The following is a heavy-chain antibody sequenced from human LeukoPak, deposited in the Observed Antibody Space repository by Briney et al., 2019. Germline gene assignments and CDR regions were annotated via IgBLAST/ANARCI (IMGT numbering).Heavy chain of an antibody. D-gene: IGHD6-13*01. CDR1: GGSISSYY. CDR3: ARDAAAGNRGVNWFDP. Sequence: SETLSLTCTVSGGSISSYYRSWIRQPAGEGLEWIGRIYTSGSTNYNPSLKSRVTMSVDTSKNQFSLKLSSVTAADTAVYYCARDAAAGNRGVNWFDPWGQGTLVTVPS. V-gene: IGHV4-4*07. J-gene: IGHJ5*02. CDR2: IYTSGST.